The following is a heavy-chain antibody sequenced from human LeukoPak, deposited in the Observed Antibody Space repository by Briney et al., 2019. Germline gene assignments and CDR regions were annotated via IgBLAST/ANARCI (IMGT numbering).Heavy chain of an antibody. CDR1: GFTFSSYG. V-gene: IGHV3-23*01. CDR3: AKGGYSSGWRNYFDY. D-gene: IGHD6-19*01. CDR2: ISATSGST. Sequence: GGSLRLSCAASGFTFSSYGITWVRQAPGKGLEWVSTISATSGSTYYADSVKGRFTISRDNSKDTLYLQMNSLRAEDTAVYYCAKGGYSSGWRNYFDYWGQGTLVTVSS. J-gene: IGHJ4*02.